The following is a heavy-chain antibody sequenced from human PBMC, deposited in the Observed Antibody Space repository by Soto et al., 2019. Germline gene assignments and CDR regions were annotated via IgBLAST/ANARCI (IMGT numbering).Heavy chain of an antibody. V-gene: IGHV4-59*01. CDR2: IYYSGST. CDR3: VRAVELWFGELSGWFDP. J-gene: IGHJ5*02. Sequence: SETLSLTCTVSGGSISSYYWSWIRQPPGKGLEWIGYIYYSGSTNYNPSLKSRVTISVDTSKNQFSLKLSSVTAADTAVYYCVRAVELWFGELSGWFDPWGQGTLVTVSS. D-gene: IGHD3-10*01. CDR1: GGSISSYY.